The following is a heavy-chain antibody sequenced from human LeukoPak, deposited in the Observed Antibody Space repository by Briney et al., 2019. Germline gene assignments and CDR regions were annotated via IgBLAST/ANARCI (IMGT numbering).Heavy chain of an antibody. CDR1: GFTFAKFA. CDR3: AKGGELHEYFYHF. J-gene: IGHJ4*02. Sequence: GGSLRLSCVASGFTFAKFAMRWVRQAPGKGLQWVSSIGGTGLTFYADSVKGRFTISRDISKSTVFLGMNNLRAEDTAVYYCAKGGELHEYFYHFWGQGTLVTVSS. CDR2: IGGTGLT. V-gene: IGHV3-23*01. D-gene: IGHD3-10*01.